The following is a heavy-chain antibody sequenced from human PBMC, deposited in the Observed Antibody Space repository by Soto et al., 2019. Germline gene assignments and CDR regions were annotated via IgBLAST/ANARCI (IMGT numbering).Heavy chain of an antibody. D-gene: IGHD6-25*01. J-gene: IGHJ4*02. CDR2: ISGSGGST. CDR1: GFTFSSYA. CDR3: AKISRSYYSSGIDY. V-gene: IGHV3-23*01. Sequence: GGSLRLSCAASGFTFSSYAMSWVRQAPGKGLEWVSAISGSGGSTYYADSVKGRFTISRDNSKNTLYLQMNSLRAEDKAVYYCAKISRSYYSSGIDYWGQGTLVTVSS.